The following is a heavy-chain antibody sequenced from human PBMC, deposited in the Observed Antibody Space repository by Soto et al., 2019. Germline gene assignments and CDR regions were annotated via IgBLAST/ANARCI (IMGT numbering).Heavy chain of an antibody. CDR1: GFTFRSYA. J-gene: IGHJ4*02. D-gene: IGHD2-2*01. CDR2: ISYDGSNK. CDR3: ARESLVPAAILDY. Sequence: QVQLVESGGGVVQPGRSLRLSCAASGFTFRSYAMHWVRQAPGKGLEWVAVISYDGSNKYYADSVKGRFTISRDNSKNTLYLQMNSLRAEDTAVYYCARESLVPAAILDYWGQGTLVTVSS. V-gene: IGHV3-30-3*01.